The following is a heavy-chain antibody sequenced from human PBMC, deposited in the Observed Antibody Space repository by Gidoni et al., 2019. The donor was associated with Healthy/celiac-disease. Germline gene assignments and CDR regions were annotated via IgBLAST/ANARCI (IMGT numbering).Heavy chain of an antibody. D-gene: IGHD2-15*01. CDR1: GFTFSSYS. CDR2: ISSSSSTI. Sequence: EVQLVESGGGLVQPGGSLRLSCAASGFTFSSYSMNWVRQAPGKGLECVSYISSSSSTIYYADSVKGRFTISRDNAKNSLYLQMNSLRDEDTAVYYCARGDCSGGSCYSKYGMDVWGQGTTVTVSS. V-gene: IGHV3-48*02. CDR3: ARGDCSGGSCYSKYGMDV. J-gene: IGHJ6*02.